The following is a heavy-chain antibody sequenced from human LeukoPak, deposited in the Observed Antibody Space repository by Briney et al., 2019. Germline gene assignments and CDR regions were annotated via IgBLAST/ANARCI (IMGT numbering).Heavy chain of an antibody. D-gene: IGHD3-22*01. CDR3: ARPRYYYDSSGYCY. CDR1: GYTFTSYY. Sequence: ASVKVSCKASGYTFTSYYINWVRQATGQGLEWMGWMNPNSGNTGYAQKFQGRVTITRNTSISTAYMELSSLRSEDTAVYYCARPRYYYDSSGYCYWGQGTLVTVSS. J-gene: IGHJ4*02. V-gene: IGHV1-8*03. CDR2: MNPNSGNT.